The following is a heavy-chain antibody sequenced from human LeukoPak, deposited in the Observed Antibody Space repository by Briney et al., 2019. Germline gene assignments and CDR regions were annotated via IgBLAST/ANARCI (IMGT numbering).Heavy chain of an antibody. CDR3: ASPPYPNCSSTSCYTSAVYFQH. CDR1: GGSISSSSYY. CDR2: IYYSGST. D-gene: IGHD2-2*02. Sequence: PSQTLSLTCTVSGGSISSSSYYWGWIRQPPGKGLEWIGSIYYSGSTYYNPSLKSRVTISVDTSKNQFSLKLSSVTAADTAVYYCASPPYPNCSSTSCYTSAVYFQHWGQGTLVTVSS. J-gene: IGHJ1*01. V-gene: IGHV4-39*07.